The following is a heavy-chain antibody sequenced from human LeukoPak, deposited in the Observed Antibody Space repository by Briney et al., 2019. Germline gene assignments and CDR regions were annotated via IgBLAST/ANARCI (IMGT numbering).Heavy chain of an antibody. CDR2: INAGNGNT. Sequence: GASVKVSCKASGYTFTSYAMHWVRQAPGQRLEWMGWINAGNGNTKYSQKFQGRVTITRDTSASTAYMELSSLRSEDTAVYYCARAFQMVRGVISGYWGQGTLVTVSS. J-gene: IGHJ4*02. CDR3: ARAFQMVRGVISGY. CDR1: GYTFTSYA. V-gene: IGHV1-3*01. D-gene: IGHD3-10*01.